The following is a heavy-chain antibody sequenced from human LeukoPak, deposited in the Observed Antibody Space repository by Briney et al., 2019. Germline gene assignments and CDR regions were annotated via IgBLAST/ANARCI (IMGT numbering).Heavy chain of an antibody. CDR1: GFTFSSYA. CDR3: SSGDYYYMDV. Sequence: PGGSLRLSCAASGFTFSSYAMHWVRQAPGKGLEWVAVISYDGSNKYYADSVKGRFTISRDNSKNTLYLQMNSLRAEDTAVYYASSGDYYYMDVWGKGTTVTVSS. V-gene: IGHV3-30*04. CDR2: ISYDGSNK. J-gene: IGHJ6*03. D-gene: IGHD3-22*01.